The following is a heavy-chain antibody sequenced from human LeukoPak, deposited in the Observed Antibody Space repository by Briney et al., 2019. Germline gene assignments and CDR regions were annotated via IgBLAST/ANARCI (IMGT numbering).Heavy chain of an antibody. Sequence: SETLSLTCTVSGGSISTYYWNWIRQPPGKGLEWIGYIYYSGSTNYNSSLKSRVTISVDTSKNQFSLKLSSVTAADTAVYYCARDRGGYDYFDFWGQGTLVTVSS. D-gene: IGHD5-12*01. V-gene: IGHV4-59*01. CDR2: IYYSGST. CDR3: ARDRGGYDYFDF. CDR1: GGSISTYY. J-gene: IGHJ4*02.